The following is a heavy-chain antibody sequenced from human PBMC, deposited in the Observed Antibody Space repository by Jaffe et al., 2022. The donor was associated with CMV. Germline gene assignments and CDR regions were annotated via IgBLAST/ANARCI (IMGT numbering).Heavy chain of an antibody. D-gene: IGHD5-18*01. Sequence: EVQLVESGGGLVQPGGSLRLSCAASGFTFSSYEMNWVRQAPGKGLEWVSYISSSGSTIYYADSVKGRFTISRDNAKNSLYLQMNSLRAEDTAVYYCARAPDTAMVPTHYYYYMDVWGKGTTVTVSS. V-gene: IGHV3-48*03. CDR3: ARAPDTAMVPTHYYYYMDV. J-gene: IGHJ6*03. CDR1: GFTFSSYE. CDR2: ISSSGSTI.